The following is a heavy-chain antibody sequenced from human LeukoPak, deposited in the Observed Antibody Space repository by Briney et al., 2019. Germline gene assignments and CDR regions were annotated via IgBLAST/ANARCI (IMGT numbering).Heavy chain of an antibody. J-gene: IGHJ4*02. CDR1: GGTFISYA. V-gene: IGHV1-69*13. CDR2: IIPIFGTA. CDR3: ARGSLSGGAVTFDY. D-gene: IGHD4-23*01. Sequence: GASVKVSCKASGGTFISYAISWVRQAPGQGLEWMGGIIPIFGTANYAQKFQGRVTITADESTSTAYMELSSLRSEDTAVYYCARGSLSGGAVTFDYWGQGTLVTVSS.